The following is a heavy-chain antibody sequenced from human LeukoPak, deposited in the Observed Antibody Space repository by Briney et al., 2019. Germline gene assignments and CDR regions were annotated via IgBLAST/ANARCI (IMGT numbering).Heavy chain of an antibody. CDR2: ILYDGSDQ. Sequence: GGPLRLSGVASGFIFSNNAMHWIRQAPGRGLEWVAAILYDGSDQYYADSVKGRFTISRDNSKDTLHLQMDSLRAEDTAVYYCAKERWLRFFDYWGQGTLVTVSS. V-gene: IGHV3-30*18. CDR3: AKERWLRFFDY. CDR1: GFIFSNNA. D-gene: IGHD5-24*01. J-gene: IGHJ4*02.